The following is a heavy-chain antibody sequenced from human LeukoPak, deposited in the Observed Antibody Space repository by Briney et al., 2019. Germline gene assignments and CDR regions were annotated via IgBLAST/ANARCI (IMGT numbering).Heavy chain of an antibody. D-gene: IGHD3-16*02. CDR2: ISGSSSYI. J-gene: IGHJ3*02. CDR3: ARVPAGVIGMKDAFDI. V-gene: IGHV3-11*06. Sequence: PGGSLRLSCVASGFTFSDYYMTWIRQAPGKGLEWVSSISGSSSYIYYADSVKGRFTISRHNAKNSLYLQMNSLRAEDTAVYYCARVPAGVIGMKDAFDIWGQGTMVTVSS. CDR1: GFTFSDYY.